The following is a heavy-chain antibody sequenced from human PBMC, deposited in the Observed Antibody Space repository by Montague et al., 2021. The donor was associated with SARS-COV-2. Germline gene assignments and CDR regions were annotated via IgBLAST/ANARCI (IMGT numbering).Heavy chain of an antibody. J-gene: IGHJ6*02. V-gene: IGHV3-33*01. CDR1: GFSFRNYG. CDR2: IWFDGRKK. Sequence: SLRISCAASGFSFRNYGMNWVRQAPGKGLEWVVVIWFDGRKKYYADSVEGRFTVSRDNSKNTLYLEMNSLRAEDTGVYYCARDRLDILSPGRGMDVWGQGTTVTVSS. CDR3: ARDRLDILSPGRGMDV. D-gene: IGHD3-9*01.